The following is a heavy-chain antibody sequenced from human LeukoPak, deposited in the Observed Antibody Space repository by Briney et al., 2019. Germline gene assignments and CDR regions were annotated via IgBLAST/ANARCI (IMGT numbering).Heavy chain of an antibody. D-gene: IGHD6-13*01. J-gene: IGHJ5*02. CDR1: GGSISSSSYY. CDR3: ARISVGAAGTNWFDP. V-gene: IGHV4-39*01. CDR2: IYYSGST. Sequence: ASETLSLTCTVSGGSISSSSYYWGWIRQPPGKGLEWIGSIYYSGSTYYNPSLKSRVTISVNTSKNQFSLKLSSVTAADTPVYYCARISVGAAGTNWFDPWGQGTLVTVSS.